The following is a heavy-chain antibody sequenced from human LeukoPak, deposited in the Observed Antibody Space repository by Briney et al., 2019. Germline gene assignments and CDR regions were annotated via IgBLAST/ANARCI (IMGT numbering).Heavy chain of an antibody. J-gene: IGHJ4*02. D-gene: IGHD4-17*01. Sequence: QSGGSLRLSCAASEFDFSSHAMTWVRQAPGKGLEWVSAISISGSKTYYADSVKGRFTISRDNSKNTLYLQTNSLRAEDTAVYYCANEIRPNDYWGQGTQVTVSS. CDR1: EFDFSSHA. V-gene: IGHV3-23*01. CDR3: ANEIRPNDY. CDR2: ISISGSKT.